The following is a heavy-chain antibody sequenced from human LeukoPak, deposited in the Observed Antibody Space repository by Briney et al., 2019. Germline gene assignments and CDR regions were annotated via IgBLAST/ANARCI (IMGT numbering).Heavy chain of an antibody. J-gene: IGHJ4*02. V-gene: IGHV3-30*18. CDR2: ISYDGSNK. Sequence: GRSLRLSCAASGFTFSSYGMHWVRQAPGKGLEWVAVISYDGSNKYYADSVKGRFTIPRDNSKNTLYVQVNSLGTEDTAAYYCAKGSYYDSSGSFYFDYWGQGTLVTVSS. CDR1: GFTFSSYG. D-gene: IGHD3-22*01. CDR3: AKGSYYDSSGSFYFDY.